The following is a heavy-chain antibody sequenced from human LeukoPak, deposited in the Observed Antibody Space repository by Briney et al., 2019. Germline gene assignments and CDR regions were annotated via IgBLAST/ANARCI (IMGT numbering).Heavy chain of an antibody. CDR1: GGSISSSSYY. CDR2: IYYSGST. CDR3: ARFSQGPRDYDYVWGSNHEAFDI. Sequence: PSETLSLTCTVSGGSISSSSYYWGWIRQPPGKGLEWIGSIYYSGSTYYNPSLKSRVTISVDTSKNQFSLKLSSVTAADTAVYYCARFSQGPRDYDYVWGSNHEAFDIWGQGTMVTVSS. D-gene: IGHD3-16*01. J-gene: IGHJ3*02. V-gene: IGHV4-39*07.